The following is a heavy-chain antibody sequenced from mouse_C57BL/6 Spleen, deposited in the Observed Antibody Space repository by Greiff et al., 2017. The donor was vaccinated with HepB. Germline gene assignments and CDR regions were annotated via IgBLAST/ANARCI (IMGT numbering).Heavy chain of an antibody. V-gene: IGHV1-26*01. D-gene: IGHD1-1*01. Sequence: EVKLQQSGPELVKPGASVKISCKASGYTFTDYYMNWVKQSHGKSLEWIGDINPNNGGTSYNQKFKGKATLTVDKSSSTAYMELRSLTSEDSAVYYCAAITTVAVDYWGQGTTLTVSS. J-gene: IGHJ2*01. CDR1: GYTFTDYY. CDR3: AAITTVAVDY. CDR2: INPNNGGT.